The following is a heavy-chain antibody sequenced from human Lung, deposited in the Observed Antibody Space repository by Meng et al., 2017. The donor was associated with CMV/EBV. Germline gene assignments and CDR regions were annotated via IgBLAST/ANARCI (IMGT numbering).Heavy chain of an antibody. V-gene: IGHV1-2*02. CDR1: GYTFTDYY. D-gene: IGHD4-17*01. CDR2: INPISGDT. J-gene: IGHJ6*02. CDR3: AREQNYGDFYYYYYGLDV. Sequence: AXVXVSXXASGYTFTDYYIHWVRQAPGQGLEWMGWINPISGDTNFAPKFPGRVTLTRDTSINTAYMELSGLKSDDTAVYYCAREQNYGDFYYYYYGLDVWGQGTXVTVSS.